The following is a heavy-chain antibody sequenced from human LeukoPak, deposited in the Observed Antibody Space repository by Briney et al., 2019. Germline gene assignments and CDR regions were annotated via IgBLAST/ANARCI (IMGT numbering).Heavy chain of an antibody. CDR2: INHSGST. Sequence: SETLSLTCAVYGGSFSGYYWSWIRQPPGKGLEWIGEINHSGSTNYNPSLKSRVTISVDTSKNQFSLKLSSVTAADTAVYYCAGRLWRRDGYNLSAFDIWGQGTMVTVSS. V-gene: IGHV4-34*01. CDR1: GGSFSGYY. J-gene: IGHJ3*02. D-gene: IGHD5-24*01. CDR3: AGRLWRRDGYNLSAFDI.